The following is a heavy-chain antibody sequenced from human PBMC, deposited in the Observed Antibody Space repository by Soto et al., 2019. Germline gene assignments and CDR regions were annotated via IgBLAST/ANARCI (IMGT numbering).Heavy chain of an antibody. D-gene: IGHD6-19*01. V-gene: IGHV1-69*13. Sequence: SVKVSCKASGGTFSSYAISWVRQAPGQGLEWMGGIIPIFGTANYAQKFQGRVTITADESTSTAYMELSSLRSEDTAVYYCARVPLDSSGWLAYYFDYWGQGTLVTVSS. J-gene: IGHJ4*02. CDR1: GGTFSSYA. CDR3: ARVPLDSSGWLAYYFDY. CDR2: IIPIFGTA.